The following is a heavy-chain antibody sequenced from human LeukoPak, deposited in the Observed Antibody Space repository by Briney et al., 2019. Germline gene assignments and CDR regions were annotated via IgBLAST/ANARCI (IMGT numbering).Heavy chain of an antibody. D-gene: IGHD3-10*01. CDR2: INPDSGGT. J-gene: IGHJ4*02. V-gene: IGHV1-2*02. CDR1: GYTFTSYG. Sequence: ASVKVSCKASGYTFTSYGISWVRQAPGQGLEWMGWINPDSGGTNYAQKFQGRVTMTRDTSISTAYMELSGLRSDDTAVYYCARAYFGYVSGSNFDYWGQGTLVTVSS. CDR3: ARAYFGYVSGSNFDY.